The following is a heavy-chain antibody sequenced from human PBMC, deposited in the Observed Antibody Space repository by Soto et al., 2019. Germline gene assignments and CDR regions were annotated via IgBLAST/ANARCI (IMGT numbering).Heavy chain of an antibody. CDR1: GYTFTAYY. J-gene: IGHJ4*02. D-gene: IGHD1-26*01. CDR2: ISPNSGGT. V-gene: IGHV1-2*02. CDR3: GKGRSGDVGVFY. Sequence: ASVKVSCKASGYTFTAYYIHWVRQAPGQGLEWMGEISPNSGGTKYTQKFQGRVTMTRDTSITTVYMDLSNLSPDDTAVYYCGKGRSGDVGVFYWGQGTLVTVSS.